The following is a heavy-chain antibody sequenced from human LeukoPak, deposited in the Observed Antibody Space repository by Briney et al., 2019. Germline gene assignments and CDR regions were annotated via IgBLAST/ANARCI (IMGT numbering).Heavy chain of an antibody. CDR2: IKSKPDGGTT. J-gene: IGHJ4*02. D-gene: IGHD4-23*01. CDR1: GFTFSNAW. CDR3: ITDTGGKDDF. Sequence: GGSLRLSCAASGFTFSNAWMSWVRQAPGKGLEWVGRIKSKPDGGTTDYAAPVKGRFTISRDDSKNTLYLQMNNLKTEDTAVYYCITDTGGKDDFWGQGTLVTVSS. V-gene: IGHV3-15*01.